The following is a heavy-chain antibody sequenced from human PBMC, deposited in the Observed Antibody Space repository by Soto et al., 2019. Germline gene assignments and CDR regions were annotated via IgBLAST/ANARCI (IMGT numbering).Heavy chain of an antibody. CDR3: AEDSGSYYDYYYGMDV. Sequence: SVKVSCKASGGTFSSYAISWVRQAPGQGLEWMGGIIPIFGTANYAQKFQGRVTITADESTSTAYMELSSPRSEDTAVYYCAEDSGSYYDYYYGMDVWGQGTTVTVSS. J-gene: IGHJ6*02. D-gene: IGHD1-26*01. CDR1: GGTFSSYA. V-gene: IGHV1-69*13. CDR2: IIPIFGTA.